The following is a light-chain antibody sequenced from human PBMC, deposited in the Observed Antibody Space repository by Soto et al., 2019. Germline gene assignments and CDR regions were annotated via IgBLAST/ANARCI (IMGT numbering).Light chain of an antibody. CDR3: SSYTSGSTLPWV. CDR1: SDDIGTYEY. CDR2: GVY. J-gene: IGLJ1*01. V-gene: IGLV2-14*01. Sequence: QSVLTHPASVSWSPGHSIAISCTGSSDDIGTYEYISWHQHHPGKAPKLIIFGVYDRPSGVSDRFSGSKSGNTASLTIFGLQLEDEAVYYCSSYTSGSTLPWVFGTGTKVTAL.